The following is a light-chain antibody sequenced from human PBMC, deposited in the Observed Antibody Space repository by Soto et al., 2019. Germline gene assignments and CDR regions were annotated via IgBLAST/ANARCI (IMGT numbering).Light chain of an antibody. CDR3: QQYNKWPPLT. V-gene: IGKV3-15*01. J-gene: IGKJ4*01. CDR1: QSVSSN. CDR2: GAS. Sequence: EIVMTQSPATLSVSPGERATLSCRASQSVSSNLAWYQQKPGQAPRLLIYGASTSATDIPARFSGSGSGTEFTLTISSLQSEDFAVYYCQQYNKWPPLTFGGGTKVEIK.